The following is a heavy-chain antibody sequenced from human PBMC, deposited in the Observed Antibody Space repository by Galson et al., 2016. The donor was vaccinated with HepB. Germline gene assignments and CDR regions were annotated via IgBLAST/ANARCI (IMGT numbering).Heavy chain of an antibody. CDR1: GSTFSSYA. CDR3: ARAAGDYGNDGFPNFDY. V-gene: IGHV3-23*01. D-gene: IGHD4-17*01. Sequence: SLPLSCAASGSTFSSYALVWVRQAPGKGLEWISAISGSDGRTYYADSVKGRFTISRDNSKNTLFLQMNSLRDEDTAVYFCARAAGDYGNDGFPNFDYWGQGTQVTVSS. CDR2: ISGSDGRT. J-gene: IGHJ4*02.